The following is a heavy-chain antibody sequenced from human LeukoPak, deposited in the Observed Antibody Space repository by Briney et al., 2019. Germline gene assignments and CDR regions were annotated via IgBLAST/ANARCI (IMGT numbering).Heavy chain of an antibody. J-gene: IGHJ6*02. CDR2: ITGSGDST. CDR1: GFTVSSNY. CDR3: AKGRGFYDSSGYYYAYYYGLDV. V-gene: IGHV3-23*01. Sequence: GGSLRLSCAASGFTVSSNYMSWVRQAPGEGLEWVSGITGSGDSTYYADSVKGRFTISRDNSKNTLYLQMNSLRAEDSAVYYCAKGRGFYDSSGYYYAYYYGLDVWGQGTTVTVSS. D-gene: IGHD3-22*01.